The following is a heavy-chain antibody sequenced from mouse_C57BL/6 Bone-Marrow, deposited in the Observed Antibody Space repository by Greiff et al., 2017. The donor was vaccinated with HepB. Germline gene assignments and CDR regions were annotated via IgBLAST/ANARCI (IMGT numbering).Heavy chain of an antibody. V-gene: IGHV1-69*01. J-gene: IGHJ4*01. Sequence: QVQLQQPGAELVMPGASVKLSCKASGYTFTSYWMHWVKQRPGQGLEWMGEIDPYDSYTNYNQKFKGKSTLTVDKSSSTAYMQLSSLTSEDSAVYDCARPIYYGNDFAMGDWGKGTSVTVAS. CDR3: ARPIYYGNDFAMGD. CDR2: IDPYDSYT. D-gene: IGHD2-1*01. CDR1: GYTFTSYW.